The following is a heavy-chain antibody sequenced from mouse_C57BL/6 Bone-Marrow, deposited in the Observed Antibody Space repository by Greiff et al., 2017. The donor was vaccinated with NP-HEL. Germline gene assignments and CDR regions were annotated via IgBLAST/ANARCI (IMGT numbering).Heavy chain of an antibody. J-gene: IGHJ3*01. CDR2: ISSGGSYT. V-gene: IGHV5-6*01. CDR1: GFTFSSYG. CDR3: ARLGNYPWFAY. D-gene: IGHD2-1*01. Sequence: EVMLVESGGDLVKPGGSLTLSCAASGFTFSSYGMSWVRQTPDTRLEWVATISSGGSYTYYPDSVKGRFTISRDNAKNTLYLQMSSLKSEDTAMYYCARLGNYPWFAYWGQGTLVTVSA.